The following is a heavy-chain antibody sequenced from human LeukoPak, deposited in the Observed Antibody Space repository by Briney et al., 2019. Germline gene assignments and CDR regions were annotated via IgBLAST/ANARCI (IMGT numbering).Heavy chain of an antibody. CDR1: GFTFSSYG. V-gene: IGHV3-30*02. CDR2: IRYDGSNK. Sequence: GGSLRLSCAASGFTFSSYGMHWVRQAPGKGLEWVAFIRYDGSNKYYADSVKGRFTISRDNSKNTLYLQMNSLRAEDTAVYCCAKDELPYYYGSGSYYFSDWGQGTLVTVSS. J-gene: IGHJ4*02. D-gene: IGHD3-10*01. CDR3: AKDELPYYYGSGSYYFSD.